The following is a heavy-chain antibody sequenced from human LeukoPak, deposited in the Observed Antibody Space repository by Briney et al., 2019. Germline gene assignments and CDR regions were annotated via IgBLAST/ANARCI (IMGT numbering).Heavy chain of an antibody. D-gene: IGHD1-26*01. Sequence: GGSLRLSCAASGFTFSTYAMSWVRQAPGKELEWVSGIRGTGSRTDYADSVKGRFTISRDDSIDTAYLQMKSLKTEDTALYYCTRDSGTYNWFDPWGQGTLVTVSS. CDR1: GFTFSTYA. V-gene: IGHV3-23*01. CDR2: IRGTGSRT. J-gene: IGHJ5*02. CDR3: TRDSGTYNWFDP.